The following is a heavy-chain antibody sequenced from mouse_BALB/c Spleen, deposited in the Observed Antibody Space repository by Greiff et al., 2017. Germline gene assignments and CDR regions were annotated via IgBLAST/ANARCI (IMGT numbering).Heavy chain of an antibody. CDR2: INPSTGYT. Sequence: QVHVKQSGAELVKPGASVKMSCKASGYTFTSYWMHWVKQRPGQGLEWIGYINPSTGYTEYNQKFKDKATLTADKSSSTAYMQLSSLTSEDSAVYYCARLGEVPFDYWGQGTTLTVSS. D-gene: IGHD2-14*01. V-gene: IGHV1S26*01. CDR1: GYTFTSYW. CDR3: ARLGEVPFDY. J-gene: IGHJ2*01.